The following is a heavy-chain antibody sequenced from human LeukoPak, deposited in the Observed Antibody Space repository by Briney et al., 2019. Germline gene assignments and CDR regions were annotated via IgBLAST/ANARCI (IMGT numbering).Heavy chain of an antibody. CDR1: GFTFSSYA. D-gene: IGHD3-10*01. V-gene: IGHV3-30-3*01. CDR2: ISYDGSNK. J-gene: IGHJ4*02. CDR3: AREERSGSYYFFDY. Sequence: GGSLRLSCAASGFTFSSYAMHWVRQAPGKGLEWVAVISYDGSNKYYADSVKGRFTISRDNSKNTLYLQMNSLRAEDTAVYYCAREERSGSYYFFDYWGQGTLVTVSS.